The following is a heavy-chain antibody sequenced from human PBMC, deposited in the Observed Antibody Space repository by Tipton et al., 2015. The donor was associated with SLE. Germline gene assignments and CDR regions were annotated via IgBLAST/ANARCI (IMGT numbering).Heavy chain of an antibody. V-gene: IGHV3-30*02. CDR1: GFTFSSYA. J-gene: IGHJ3*02. Sequence: SLRLSCAASGFTFSSYAMSWVRQAPGQVLGWVAFIRYDGSNKYYADSVKGRFTISRDNSKNTLYLQMNSLRAEDTAVYYCASGRITMVQGVTAFDIWGQGTMVSVSS. CDR3: ASGRITMVQGVTAFDI. CDR2: IRYDGSNK. D-gene: IGHD3-10*01.